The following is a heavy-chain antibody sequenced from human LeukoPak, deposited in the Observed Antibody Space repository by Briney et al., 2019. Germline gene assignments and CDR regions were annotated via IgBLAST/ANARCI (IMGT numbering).Heavy chain of an antibody. V-gene: IGHV1-46*01. Sequence: GASVKVSCKASGYIFTSYYIHWVRQAPGQGLEWVGIINPSGGNTNYAQKFQGRVTMTRDMSTSTVYMELSSLTSEDTAVYSCARALPHRRSMDTTMNQHWFDPWGQGTLVTVSS. CDR2: INPSGGNT. D-gene: IGHD5-18*01. J-gene: IGHJ5*02. CDR1: GYIFTSYY. CDR3: ARALPHRRSMDTTMNQHWFDP.